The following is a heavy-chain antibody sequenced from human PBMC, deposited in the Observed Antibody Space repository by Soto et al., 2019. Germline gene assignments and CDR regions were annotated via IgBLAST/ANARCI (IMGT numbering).Heavy chain of an antibody. CDR2: INPNSGGT. CDR1: GYTFTGYY. V-gene: IGHV1-2*04. Sequence: ASVKVSCTASGYTFTGYYMHWVRQAPGQGLEWMGWINPNSGGTNYAQKFQGWVTMTRDTSISTAYMELSRLRSDDTAVYYCARFGQGAAAGTGQRGDAFDIWGQGTMVTVSS. CDR3: ARFGQGAAAGTGQRGDAFDI. J-gene: IGHJ3*02. D-gene: IGHD6-13*01.